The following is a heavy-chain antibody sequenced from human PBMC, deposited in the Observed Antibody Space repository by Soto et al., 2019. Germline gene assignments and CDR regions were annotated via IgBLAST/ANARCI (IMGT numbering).Heavy chain of an antibody. CDR3: ARIGLGQLVNFDY. J-gene: IGHJ4*02. CDR2: IYYCGST. Sequence: QLQLQESGPGLVKPSQTLSLTCTVSGGSISSGGYYWSWIRQHPGKGLEWIGYIYYCGSTYYNPSLKSRVTISVDTSKNQFSLKLSSVTAADTAVYYCARIGLGQLVNFDYWGQGTLVTVSS. D-gene: IGHD6-13*01. CDR1: GGSISSGGYY. V-gene: IGHV4-31*03.